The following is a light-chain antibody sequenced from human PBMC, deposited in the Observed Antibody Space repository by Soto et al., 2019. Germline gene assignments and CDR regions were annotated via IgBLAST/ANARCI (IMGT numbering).Light chain of an antibody. J-gene: IGKJ1*01. CDR2: GAS. V-gene: IGKV3-15*01. CDR1: ETVATN. Sequence: VMTQSPATLSVSPGERATLSCRASETVATNLAWYQQKPGQAPRLLISGASTRAAGISDRFRGSGSGTDFTLTISSLQPDDFATYYCQQYNSYSLWTFGQGTKVDIK. CDR3: QQYNSYSLWT.